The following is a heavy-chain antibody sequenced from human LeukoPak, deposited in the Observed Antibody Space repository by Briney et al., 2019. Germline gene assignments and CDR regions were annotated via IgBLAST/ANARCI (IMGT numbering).Heavy chain of an antibody. J-gene: IGHJ4*02. CDR3: ARMTGSYDYVWGSYQYYFAY. CDR2: IYYSGST. D-gene: IGHD3-16*02. Sequence: PSETLSLTCTVSGGSISSYYWSWIRQPPGKGPEWIGYIYYSGSTNYNPSLKSRVTISVDTSKNQFSLKLSSVTAADTAVYYCARMTGSYDYVWGSYQYYFAYWGQGTLVTVSS. V-gene: IGHV4-59*01. CDR1: GGSISSYY.